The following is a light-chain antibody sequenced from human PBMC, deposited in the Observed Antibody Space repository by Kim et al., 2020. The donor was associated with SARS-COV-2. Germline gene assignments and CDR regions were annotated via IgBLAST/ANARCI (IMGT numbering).Light chain of an antibody. V-gene: IGKV1-39*01. J-gene: IGKJ4*01. CDR2: GAS. Sequence: DIQLTQSPSSLSASVGDTLTITCRSGQSIRDSLNWYQHKPGKAPKLLISGASRLQSGVPSRFSGRGSGTDFTLTVRNLQPEDFATYYCQQTYNSPTFGGGTKVDIK. CDR3: QQTYNSPT. CDR1: QSIRDS.